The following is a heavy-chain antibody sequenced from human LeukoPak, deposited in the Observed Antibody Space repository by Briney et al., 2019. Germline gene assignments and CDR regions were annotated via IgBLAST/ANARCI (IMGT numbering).Heavy chain of an antibody. J-gene: IGHJ5*02. D-gene: IGHD2-15*01. CDR1: GGSFSGYY. Sequence: PSETLSLTCAVYGGSFSGYYWSWIRQPPGKGLEWIGEINHSGSTNYNPSLKSRVTISVDTSKNQFSLKLSSVTAADTAVYYCARDKGYCSGGSCQRYYYDSSGYENWFDPWGQGTLVTVSS. CDR2: INHSGST. CDR3: ARDKGYCSGGSCQRYYYDSSGYENWFDP. V-gene: IGHV4-34*01.